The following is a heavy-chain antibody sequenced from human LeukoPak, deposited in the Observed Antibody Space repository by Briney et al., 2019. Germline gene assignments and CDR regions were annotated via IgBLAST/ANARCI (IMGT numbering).Heavy chain of an antibody. CDR3: EYSSSSLYYYMDV. J-gene: IGHJ6*03. CDR1: GGTFSSYA. V-gene: IGHV1-69*06. D-gene: IGHD6-6*01. Sequence: SVKVSCKASGGTFSSYAISWVRQAPGQGLEWMGGIIPIFGTANYAQKFQGRVTITADKSTSTAYMELSSLRSEDTAVYYCEYSSSSLYYYMDVWGKGTTVTVSS. CDR2: IIPIFGTA.